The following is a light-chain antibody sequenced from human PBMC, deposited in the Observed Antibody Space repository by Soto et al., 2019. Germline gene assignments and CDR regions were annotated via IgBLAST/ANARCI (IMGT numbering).Light chain of an antibody. CDR3: QQYGSSPPIT. Sequence: EIVFTQSPGTLSLSPGERATLSCRASQSVSSSYLAWYQQKPGQAPRLLIYGASSRATGIPDRFSGSGSGTDFTLTISRLEPEDFAVYYCQQYGSSPPITFGQGTRLENK. CDR2: GAS. V-gene: IGKV3-20*01. CDR1: QSVSSSY. J-gene: IGKJ5*01.